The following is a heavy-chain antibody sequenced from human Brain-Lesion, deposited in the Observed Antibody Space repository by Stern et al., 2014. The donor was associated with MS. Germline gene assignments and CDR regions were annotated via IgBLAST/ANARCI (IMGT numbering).Heavy chain of an antibody. J-gene: IGHJ3*02. D-gene: IGHD3-16*02. Sequence: EVQLVESGGGFVQPGGSLRLSCAASGFRFSRYAMSWVRQTPGKGLEWVSGISGSGGSTYYADSVKGRFTISRDKSKNTLFLQMNSLRAEDTAVYYCAKGVWGSYLNAFDMWGQGTMVTVSS. CDR3: AKGVWGSYLNAFDM. CDR2: ISGSGGST. V-gene: IGHV3-23*04. CDR1: GFRFSRYA.